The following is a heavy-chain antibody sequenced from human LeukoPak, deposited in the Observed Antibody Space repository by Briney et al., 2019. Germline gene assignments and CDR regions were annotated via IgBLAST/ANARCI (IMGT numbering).Heavy chain of an antibody. D-gene: IGHD1-14*01. Sequence: PGGSLRLSCAASGFTFSSYAMLWVRQAPGKGLEWVAVISYDGSNKYYADSVKGRFTISRDNSKNTLYLQMNSLRAEDTAVYYCARAGPRSTPRRDYYYMDVWGKGTTVTVSS. V-gene: IGHV3-30*01. CDR1: GFTFSSYA. CDR2: ISYDGSNK. J-gene: IGHJ6*03. CDR3: ARAGPRSTPRRDYYYMDV.